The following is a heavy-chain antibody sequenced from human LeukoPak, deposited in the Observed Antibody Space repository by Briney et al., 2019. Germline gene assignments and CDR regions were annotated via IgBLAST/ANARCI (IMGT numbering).Heavy chain of an antibody. J-gene: IGHJ4*02. Sequence: AAVKVSCKASGYTFKKYAISWVRQAPGQGLEWMGWISTYNGDTRFADTFQGGVTLTTDTSTATAYMELRGLRSDDTAVYYCARDPSNTSGWYIFFDYWGQGTLVTVSS. CDR1: GYTFKKYA. CDR2: ISTYNGDT. CDR3: ARDPSNTSGWYIFFDY. V-gene: IGHV1-18*04. D-gene: IGHD6-19*01.